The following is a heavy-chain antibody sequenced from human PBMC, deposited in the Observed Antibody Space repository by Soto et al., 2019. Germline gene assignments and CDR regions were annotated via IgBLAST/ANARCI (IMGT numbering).Heavy chain of an antibody. V-gene: IGHV4-30-4*01. D-gene: IGHD2-15*01. CDR3: ATSSCSGGSCYPLAH. CDR2: IYYSGST. Sequence: TLSLTCTVSGGSISSGDYYWSWIRQPPGKGLEWIGYIYYSGSTHYNPSLKSRITISVDTSKNQFSLNLNSVTAADTAVYYCATSSCSGGSCYPLAHWGQGTLVTVSS. CDR1: GGSISSGDYY. J-gene: IGHJ4*02.